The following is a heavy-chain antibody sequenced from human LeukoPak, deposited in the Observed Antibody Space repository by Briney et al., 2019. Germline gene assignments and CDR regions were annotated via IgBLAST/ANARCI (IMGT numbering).Heavy chain of an antibody. CDR2: IYTSGST. CDR3: AREADYGGNPGEYFQH. Sequence: SETLSLTCAVSGGSISSYHWSWIRQPAGKGLEWIGRIYTSGSTNYNPSLKSRVTMSVDTSKNQFSLKLSSVTAADTAVYYCAREADYGGNPGEYFQHWGQGTLVTVSS. J-gene: IGHJ1*01. V-gene: IGHV4-4*07. CDR1: GGSISSYH. D-gene: IGHD4-23*01.